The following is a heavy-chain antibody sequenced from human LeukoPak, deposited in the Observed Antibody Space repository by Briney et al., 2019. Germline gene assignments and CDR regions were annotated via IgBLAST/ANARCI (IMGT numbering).Heavy chain of an antibody. J-gene: IGHJ4*02. CDR1: GGSISSSSYY. Sequence: SETLSLTCTVSGGSISSSSYYWGWIRQPPGKGLEWIGSIYYSGSTYYNPSLKSRVTISVDTSKNQFSLKLSSVTATDTAVYYCARVLWFGESSPGTDYWGQGTLVTVSS. CDR2: IYYSGST. CDR3: ARVLWFGESSPGTDY. D-gene: IGHD3-10*01. V-gene: IGHV4-39*07.